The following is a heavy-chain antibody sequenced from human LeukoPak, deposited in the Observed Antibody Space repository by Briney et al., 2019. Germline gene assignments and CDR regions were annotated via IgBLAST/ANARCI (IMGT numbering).Heavy chain of an antibody. CDR2: ISGSGGST. J-gene: IGHJ4*02. CDR1: GFTFSSYA. D-gene: IGHD4-11*01. V-gene: IGHV3-23*01. CDR3: AKSEKLMTTVTTDY. Sequence: PGGSLRLSCAASGFTFSSYAMSWVRQAPGKGLEWVSAISGSGGSTYYADSVKGRFTISRDNSKNTLYLQMNSLRAEDTAVYYCAKSEKLMTTVTTDYWGQGTLVTVSS.